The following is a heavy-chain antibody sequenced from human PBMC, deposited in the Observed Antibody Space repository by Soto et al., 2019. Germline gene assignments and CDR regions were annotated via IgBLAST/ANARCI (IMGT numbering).Heavy chain of an antibody. CDR2: ISSGGDST. Sequence: GGSLRLSCAASGFTFSSYWMHWVRQAPGKGLVWVSRISSGGDSTYYADSVKGRFTMTTDTSTSTAYLEVRSLTSDDTAVYYYARKGCFGTCNWFDPWGQGTLVTVSS. CDR1: GFTFSSYW. D-gene: IGHD2-15*01. V-gene: IGHV3-74*01. J-gene: IGHJ5*02. CDR3: ARKGCFGTCNWFDP.